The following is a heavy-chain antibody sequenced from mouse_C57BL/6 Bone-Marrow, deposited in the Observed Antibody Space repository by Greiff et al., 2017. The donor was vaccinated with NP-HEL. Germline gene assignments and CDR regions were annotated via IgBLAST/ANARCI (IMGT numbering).Heavy chain of an antibody. V-gene: IGHV5-4*01. J-gene: IGHJ3*01. D-gene: IGHD2-3*01. CDR1: GFTFSSYA. CDR2: IRDGGSYT. Sequence: DVMLVESGGGLVKPGGSLKLSCAASGFTFSSYAMSWVRQTPEKRLEWVATIRDGGSYTYYPDNVKGRFTISRDNAKNNLYLQMSHLKSEDTAMYYCAREANDGYSFAYWGQGTLVTVSA. CDR3: AREANDGYSFAY.